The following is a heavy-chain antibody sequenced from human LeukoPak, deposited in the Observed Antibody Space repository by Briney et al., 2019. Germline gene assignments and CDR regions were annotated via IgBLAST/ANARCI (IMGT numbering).Heavy chain of an antibody. J-gene: IGHJ4*02. V-gene: IGHV3-30*18. CDR2: ISYDGSNK. CDR1: GFTFSGYG. CDR3: AKATYSSGWYADY. D-gene: IGHD6-19*01. Sequence: GRSLRLSCAASGFTFSGYGMHWVRQAPGKGLEWMAVISYDGSNKYYADSVKGRFTISRDNSKNTLYLQMNSLRAEDTAVYYCAKATYSSGWYADYWGQGTLVTVSS.